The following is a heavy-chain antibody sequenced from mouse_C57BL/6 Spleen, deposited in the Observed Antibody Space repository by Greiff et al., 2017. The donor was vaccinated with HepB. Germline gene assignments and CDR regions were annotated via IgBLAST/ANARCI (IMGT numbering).Heavy chain of an antibody. CDR3: AREWDYYAMDY. V-gene: IGHV1-26*01. J-gene: IGHJ4*01. Sequence: VQLQQSGPELVKPGASVKISCKASGYTFTDYYMNWVKQSHGKSLEWIGDINPNNGGTSYNQKFKGKATLTVDKSSSTAYMELRSLTSEDSAVYYCAREWDYYAMDYWGQGTSVTVSS. D-gene: IGHD1-3*01. CDR1: GYTFTDYY. CDR2: INPNNGGT.